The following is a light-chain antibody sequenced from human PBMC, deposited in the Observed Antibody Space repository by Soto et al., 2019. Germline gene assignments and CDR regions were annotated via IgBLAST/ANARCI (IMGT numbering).Light chain of an antibody. J-gene: IGLJ1*01. Sequence: QAVVTQEPSLAVSPGGTVTLTCASSTGAVTSADYPNWIQQKPGQAPRPLMYRTSIKHSWTPDRFSGSLLGGKAALTLSGVEPEDEADYSCLISSGGSYVFGTGTKVTVL. CDR3: LISSGGSYV. CDR2: RTS. CDR1: TGAVTSADY. V-gene: IGLV7-43*01.